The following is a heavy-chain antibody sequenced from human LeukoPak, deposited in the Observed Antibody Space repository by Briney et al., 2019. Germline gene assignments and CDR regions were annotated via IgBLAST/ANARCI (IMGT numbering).Heavy chain of an antibody. D-gene: IGHD3-10*01. Sequence: SETLSLTCTVSGGSISSYYWSWIRQPPGKGLEWIGYIYYSGSTNYNPSLKSRGTISVDTSKNQFSLKLSSVTAADTAVYYCARLWTRDYYFDYWGQGTLVTVSS. CDR3: ARLWTRDYYFDY. V-gene: IGHV4-59*08. CDR1: GGSISSYY. CDR2: IYYSGST. J-gene: IGHJ4*02.